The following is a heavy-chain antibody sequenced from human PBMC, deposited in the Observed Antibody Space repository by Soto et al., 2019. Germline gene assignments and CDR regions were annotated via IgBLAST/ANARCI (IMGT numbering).Heavy chain of an antibody. D-gene: IGHD3-3*01. V-gene: IGHV3-23*01. Sequence: LRLSCAASGFTFSSYAMSWVRQAPGKGLEWVSAISGSGGSTYYADSVKGRFTISRDNSKNTLYLQMNSLRAEDTAVYYCAKGWAADYDFWSGPPSGYGMDVWGQGTTVTVSS. CDR2: ISGSGGST. CDR1: GFTFSSYA. CDR3: AKGWAADYDFWSGPPSGYGMDV. J-gene: IGHJ6*02.